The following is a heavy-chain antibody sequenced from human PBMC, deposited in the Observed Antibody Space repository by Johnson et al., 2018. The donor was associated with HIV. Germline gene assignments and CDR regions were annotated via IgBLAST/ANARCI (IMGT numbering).Heavy chain of an antibody. CDR2: IGFDGTNK. V-gene: IGHV3-30*04. Sequence: QMQLVESGGGVVQPGRSLRLSCAASGFIFSSYAIHWVRQAPGKGLQWVAVIGFDGTNKYYADSLKGRFTISRDNSKNTLYLQMNSLRAEDTAVYYCARDGSQLADAFDIWGQGTMVTVSS. CDR1: GFIFSSYA. J-gene: IGHJ3*02. D-gene: IGHD6-6*01. CDR3: ARDGSQLADAFDI.